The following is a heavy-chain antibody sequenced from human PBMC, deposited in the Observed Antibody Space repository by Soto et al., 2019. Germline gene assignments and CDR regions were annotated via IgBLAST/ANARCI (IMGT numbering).Heavy chain of an antibody. CDR1: GGSISSYY. D-gene: IGHD3-3*01. J-gene: IGHJ4*02. CDR3: ARGLDFWSGYYNLDY. CDR2: IYYSGST. V-gene: IGHV4-59*01. Sequence: SETLSLTCTVSGGSISSYYWSWIRQPPGKGLEWIGHIYYSGSTNYNPSLKSRVTISVDTSKNQFSLKLSSVTAADTAVYYCARGLDFWSGYYNLDYWGQGTLVTVSS.